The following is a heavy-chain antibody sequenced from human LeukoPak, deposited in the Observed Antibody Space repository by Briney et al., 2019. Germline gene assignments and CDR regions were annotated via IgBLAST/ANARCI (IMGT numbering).Heavy chain of an antibody. V-gene: IGHV3-66*02. D-gene: IGHD3-22*01. Sequence: GGSLRLSCAASGFTVSSNYKSWVRQAPGKGLEWVSVIYSGGSTYYADSVKGRFTISRGNSKNTLYLQMNSLRAEDTAVYYCAGDSSGYYFFDAFDIWGQGTMVTVSS. J-gene: IGHJ3*02. CDR1: GFTVSSNY. CDR2: IYSGGST. CDR3: AGDSSGYYFFDAFDI.